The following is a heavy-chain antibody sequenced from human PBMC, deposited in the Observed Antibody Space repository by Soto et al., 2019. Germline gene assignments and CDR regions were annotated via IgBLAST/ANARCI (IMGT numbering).Heavy chain of an antibody. Sequence: PSDTLSLTCTVSGGSISSYYWSWIRQPPGKGLEWIGYIYYSGSTNYNPSLKSRVTISVDTSKNQFSLNLSSVTAADTAVYYCARAGPRKVTAATYGMDVWGQGTTVTVSS. J-gene: IGHJ6*02. D-gene: IGHD2-2*01. CDR1: GGSISSYY. CDR3: ARAGPRKVTAATYGMDV. CDR2: IYYSGST. V-gene: IGHV4-59*07.